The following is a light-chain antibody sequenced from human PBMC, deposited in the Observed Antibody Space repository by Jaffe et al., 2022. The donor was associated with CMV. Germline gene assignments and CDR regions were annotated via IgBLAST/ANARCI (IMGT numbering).Light chain of an antibody. J-gene: IGLJ3*02. CDR1: SSDVGSYNL. Sequence: QSALTQPASVSGSPGQSIIISCTGTSSDVGSYNLVSWYQHHPGTAPKLMIYEVNKRPSGISNRFSGSKSGNTASLTISGLQAEDEADYFCSSYAGSGTLVFGGGTNLTVL. CDR2: EVN. CDR3: SSYAGSGTLV. V-gene: IGLV2-23*02.